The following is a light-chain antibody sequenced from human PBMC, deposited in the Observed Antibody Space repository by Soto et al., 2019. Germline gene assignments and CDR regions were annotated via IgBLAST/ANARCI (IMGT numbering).Light chain of an antibody. Sequence: QSVLTQPPSASGTPGQRVTISCSGSRSNIEGNTVTWYQPLPGTAPKFLIYSHNRRPSGVPDRFSASKSGTSASLAISGLRSEDEADYYCAACADSLNGWVIGGGTKGTVL. CDR2: SHN. V-gene: IGLV1-44*01. CDR1: RSNIEGNT. CDR3: AACADSLNGWV. J-gene: IGLJ3*02.